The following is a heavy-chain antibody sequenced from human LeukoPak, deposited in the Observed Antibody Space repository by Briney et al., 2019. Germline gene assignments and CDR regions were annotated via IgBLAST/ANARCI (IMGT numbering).Heavy chain of an antibody. V-gene: IGHV3-23*01. CDR2: VSGRVTST. J-gene: IGHJ4*02. CDR3: AKWGDYDVLTGYYDSDY. Sequence: GGSLRLSCAPSGFTFTNYAMSWVRQAPGKGVKCGSAVSGRVTSTYYTNPVKARFTISRDNSKNTLYLQMNSLSAEDTAIYYCAKWGDYDVLTGYYDSDYWGQGTLVTVCS. CDR1: GFTFTNYA. D-gene: IGHD3-9*01.